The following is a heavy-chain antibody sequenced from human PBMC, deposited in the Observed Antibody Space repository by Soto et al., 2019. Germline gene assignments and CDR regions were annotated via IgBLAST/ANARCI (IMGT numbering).Heavy chain of an antibody. CDR2: IWYDGNNK. Sequence: GGSLRLSWAASGFTFSNYGMHWVRQAPGEGLAWVAVIWYDGNNKYYADSVKGRFTISRDNSNNTLYVQMTSLRAEDTAVYYCARGLHSLFDYWGQGTLVTVS. CDR3: ARGLHSLFDY. V-gene: IGHV3-33*01. CDR1: GFTFSNYG. J-gene: IGHJ4*02. D-gene: IGHD2-21*01.